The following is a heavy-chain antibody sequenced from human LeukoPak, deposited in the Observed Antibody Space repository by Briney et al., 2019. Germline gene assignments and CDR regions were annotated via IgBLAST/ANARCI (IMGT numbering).Heavy chain of an antibody. CDR2: INPSGGST. CDR3: ARDVIPRDGYKNYFDY. J-gene: IGHJ4*02. CDR1: GYTFTSYY. Sequence: GASVKVSCKASGYTFTSYYMHWVRQAPGQGLEWMGVINPSGGSTSYAQKFQGRVTMTRDTSTSTVYMELSSLRSEDTAVYYCARDVIPRDGYKNYFDYWGQGTLVTVSS. V-gene: IGHV1-46*03. D-gene: IGHD5-24*01.